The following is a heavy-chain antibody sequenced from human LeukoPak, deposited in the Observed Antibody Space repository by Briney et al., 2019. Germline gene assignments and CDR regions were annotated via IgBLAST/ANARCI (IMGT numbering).Heavy chain of an antibody. Sequence: PSETLSLTCTVSWGSISSNHYYWAWIRQPPGKGLEWIGSLHYSGTTYYNPSLESRVTISADTSKNQFSLKLSSVTAADTAVYYCARPSAISLNADRPWVYWGQGTLVSVSS. CDR3: ARPSAISLNADRPWVY. J-gene: IGHJ4*02. CDR1: WGSISSNHYY. D-gene: IGHD5-18*01. V-gene: IGHV4-39*01. CDR2: LHYSGTT.